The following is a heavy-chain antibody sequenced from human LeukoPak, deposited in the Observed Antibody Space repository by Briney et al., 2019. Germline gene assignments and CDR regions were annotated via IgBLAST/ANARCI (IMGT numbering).Heavy chain of an antibody. D-gene: IGHD3-22*01. CDR2: IIPIFGIA. V-gene: IGHV1-69*04. J-gene: IGHJ6*02. CDR1: GGSCSSYA. Sequence: SVKRSCKASGGSCSSYAISWVRQAPGQGLEWMGRIIPIFGIANYAQKFQGRVTITADKATSTAYMELSSLRSEDTAVYYCARDLDYYDSSGYYNYYYGMDVWGQGTTVTVSS. CDR3: ARDLDYYDSSGYYNYYYGMDV.